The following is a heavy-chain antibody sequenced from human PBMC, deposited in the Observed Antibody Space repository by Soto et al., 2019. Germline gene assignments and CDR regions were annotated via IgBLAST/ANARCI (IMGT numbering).Heavy chain of an antibody. D-gene: IGHD2-2*01. CDR3: ARVEAAMSGHWFDP. CDR1: GYTFSSYG. V-gene: IGHV1-18*01. J-gene: IGHJ5*02. Sequence: QDQLVQSGAEVKKPGASVKVSCKASGYTFSSYGISWVRQAPGQGLGWMGWISAYDGKTNYAQKFPGRVTMTADTSTSTVYMELRSLRADDTAVYYCARVEAAMSGHWFDPWGQGTLVPVSS. CDR2: ISAYDGKT.